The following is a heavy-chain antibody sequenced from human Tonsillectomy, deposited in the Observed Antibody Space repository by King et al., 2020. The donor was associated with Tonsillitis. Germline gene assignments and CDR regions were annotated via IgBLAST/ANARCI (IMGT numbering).Heavy chain of an antibody. V-gene: IGHV4-31*03. Sequence: HVQLQESGPGLVKPSQTLSLTCIVSGGSISSGSYYWSWIRQHPGKGLEWIGYIYYTGSTYYSPSLKSRITISVDTSKNQFSLNVSSVTAADTAVYYCASATCSSTTCYRPEYFQEWGQGALVTVSS. CDR1: GGSISSGSYY. CDR2: IYYTGST. CDR3: ASATCSSTTCYRPEYFQE. D-gene: IGHD2-2*01. J-gene: IGHJ1*01.